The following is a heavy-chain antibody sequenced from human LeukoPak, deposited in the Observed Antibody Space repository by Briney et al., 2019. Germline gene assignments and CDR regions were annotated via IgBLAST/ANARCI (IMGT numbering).Heavy chain of an antibody. CDR3: TRDGANYYYDGSGRYDY. V-gene: IGHV3-49*04. CDR2: IRSKAYGGTT. CDR1: GFTFDYYG. D-gene: IGHD3-10*01. J-gene: IGHJ4*02. Sequence: GGTLRLSCAASGFTFDYYGMSWVRQAPGKGLEWVGFIRSKAYGGTTEYAASVKGRFTISRDDSKSIAYLQMNSLKTEDTAVYYCTRDGANYYYDGSGRYDYWGQGTLVTVSS.